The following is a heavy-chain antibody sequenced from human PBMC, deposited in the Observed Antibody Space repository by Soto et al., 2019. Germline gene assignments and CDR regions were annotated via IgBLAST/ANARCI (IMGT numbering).Heavy chain of an antibody. V-gene: IGHV3-30-3*01. Sequence: SLRLSCAASVFTFNIYALHLVRQAPGKGLEWVAVISFDGTKKYYSDSVKGRFTISRDNLKNTLYLQMNNLRVEDAALYFCAREDDYGYRYINYGLDVWGQGTTVTVSS. D-gene: IGHD4-17*01. CDR1: VFTFNIYA. CDR3: AREDDYGYRYINYGLDV. J-gene: IGHJ6*02. CDR2: ISFDGTKK.